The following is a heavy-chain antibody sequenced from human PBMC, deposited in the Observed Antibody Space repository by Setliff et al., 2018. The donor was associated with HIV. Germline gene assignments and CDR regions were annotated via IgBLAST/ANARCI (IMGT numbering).Heavy chain of an antibody. V-gene: IGHV3-30*19. CDR3: ARDCRVGWVFTYGMDV. Sequence: PGGSLRLSCEASGFNVEKSGMHWIRQAPGKGLEWVAVMYYDGVTTYYADSVKGRFTISRDNSKNTLFLQMNSLRPEDTAVYYCARDCRVGWVFTYGMDVWGQGTLVTVSS. CDR2: MYYDGVTT. J-gene: IGHJ6*02. CDR1: GFNVEKSG. D-gene: IGHD6-13*01.